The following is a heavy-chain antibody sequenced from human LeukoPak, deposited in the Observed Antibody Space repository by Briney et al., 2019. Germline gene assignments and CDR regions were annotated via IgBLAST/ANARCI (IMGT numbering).Heavy chain of an antibody. V-gene: IGHV3-21*01. CDR2: ISSSSSYI. Sequence: PGGSLRLSCAASGFTFSSYSMNWVRQAPGKGLEWVSSISSSSSYIYYADSVKGRFTISRDNAKNSLYLQMNSLRAEDTAVYYCAREGYYYDSSGIDAFDIWGQGTMVTVSS. J-gene: IGHJ3*02. CDR1: GFTFSSYS. CDR3: AREGYYYDSSGIDAFDI. D-gene: IGHD3-22*01.